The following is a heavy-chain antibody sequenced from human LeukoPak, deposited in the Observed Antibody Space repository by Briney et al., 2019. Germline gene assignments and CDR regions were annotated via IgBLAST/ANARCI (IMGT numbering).Heavy chain of an antibody. J-gene: IGHJ4*02. D-gene: IGHD3-22*01. V-gene: IGHV1-8*01. CDR1: GYTFTSYD. CDR2: MNPNSGNT. Sequence: ASVKVSCKASGYTFTSYDINWVRQATGQGFEWMGWMNPNSGNTGYAQKFQGRVTMTRNTSISTAYMELSSLRSEDTAVYYCARFHYYDSRGYYQTTDYWGQGTLVTVSS. CDR3: ARFHYYDSRGYYQTTDY.